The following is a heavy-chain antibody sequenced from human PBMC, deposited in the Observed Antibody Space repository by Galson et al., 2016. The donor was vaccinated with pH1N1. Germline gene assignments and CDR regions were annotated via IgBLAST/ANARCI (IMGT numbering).Heavy chain of an antibody. J-gene: IGHJ4*02. V-gene: IGHV3-9*01. Sequence: SLRLSCAASGFTFHDYGMHWVRQASGKGLEWVSGISWNSGTVDYAQSVNGRFTLSRDNGNHSLYLQMNSLRAEATALYYCAKASTSGSYHFDYCGQGTLVTVSS. D-gene: IGHD6-19*01. CDR3: AKASTSGSYHFDY. CDR1: GFTFHDYG. CDR2: ISWNSGTV.